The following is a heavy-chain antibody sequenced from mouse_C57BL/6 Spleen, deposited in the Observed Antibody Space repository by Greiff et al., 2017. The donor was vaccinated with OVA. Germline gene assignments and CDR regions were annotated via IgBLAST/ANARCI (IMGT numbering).Heavy chain of an antibody. D-gene: IGHD2-12*01. Sequence: EVMLVESGGDLVKPGGSLKLSCAASGFTFSSYGMSWVRQTPDKRLEWVATISSGGSYTYYTDNVKGRFTISRDNAKNTLYLQMSSLKSEDTDMYYCAREGDSSWLAYWGQGTLVTVSA. CDR2: ISSGGSYT. J-gene: IGHJ3*01. V-gene: IGHV5-6*01. CDR3: AREGDSSWLAY. CDR1: GFTFSSYG.